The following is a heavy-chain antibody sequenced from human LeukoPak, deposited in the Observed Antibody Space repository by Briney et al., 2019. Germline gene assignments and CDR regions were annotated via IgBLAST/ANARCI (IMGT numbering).Heavy chain of an antibody. CDR1: GFTFSSYA. D-gene: IGHD3-22*01. CDR2: ISGSGGST. V-gene: IGHV3-23*01. J-gene: IGHJ4*02. Sequence: GGSLRLSCAASGFTFSSYAMSWVRQAPGKGLEWVSAISGSGGSTYYADSVKGRFTISRDNSKNTLYLQMNSLRAEDTAVYYCAKDVSRRITMIVVVIGKRYCFDYWGQGTLVTVSS. CDR3: AKDVSRRITMIVVVIGKRYCFDY.